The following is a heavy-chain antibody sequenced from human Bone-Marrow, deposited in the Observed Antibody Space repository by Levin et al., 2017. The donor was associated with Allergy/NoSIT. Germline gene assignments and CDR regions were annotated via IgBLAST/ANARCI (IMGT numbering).Heavy chain of an antibody. D-gene: IGHD5-18*01. CDR2: IYSNGDA. V-gene: IGHV4-4*09. Sequence: SETLSLTCSVSGGSMSRYYWSWIRQSPERGLEWIGYIYSNGDASYNPALEGRLTISVDTPRNQFSLRLTSVTAADTALYFCARARDNFGYLPLDHWGQGTLVIVSS. J-gene: IGHJ4*02. CDR1: GGSMSRYY. CDR3: ARARDNFGYLPLDH.